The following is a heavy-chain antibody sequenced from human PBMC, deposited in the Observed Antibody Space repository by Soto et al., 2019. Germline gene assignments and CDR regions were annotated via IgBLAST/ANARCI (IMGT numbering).Heavy chain of an antibody. CDR2: INHSGST. Sequence: SETLSLTCAVYGGSFSGYYWSWIRQPPGKGLEWIGEINHSGSTNYNPSLKSRVTISVDTSKNQFSLKLSSVTAADTAVYYCASPGGYGSGSYPSAWGQGTLVTVSS. D-gene: IGHD3-10*01. J-gene: IGHJ4*02. V-gene: IGHV4-34*01. CDR3: ASPGGYGSGSYPSA. CDR1: GGSFSGYY.